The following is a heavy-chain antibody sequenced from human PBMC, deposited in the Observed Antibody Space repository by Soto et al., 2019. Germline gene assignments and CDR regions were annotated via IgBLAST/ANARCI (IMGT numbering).Heavy chain of an antibody. Sequence: QVQLVQSGAEVKKPGASVKVSCKASGYTFTNYDLHWVRQATGQGLEWMGWMNPDSGNTGQSKQFQGRVTMTRDTSINTAYMEMSSLRLEDTAVYYCARGRFRRTWFDPWGQGTLVTVSS. CDR1: GYTFTNYD. D-gene: IGHD3-16*01. CDR3: ARGRFRRTWFDP. J-gene: IGHJ5*02. CDR2: MNPDSGNT. V-gene: IGHV1-8*01.